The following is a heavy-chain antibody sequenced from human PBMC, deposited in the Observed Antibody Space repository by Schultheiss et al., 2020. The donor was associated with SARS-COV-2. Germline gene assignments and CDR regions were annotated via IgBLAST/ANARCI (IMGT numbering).Heavy chain of an antibody. CDR2: ISGSGTVISGSGGYT. CDR1: GFTFSDYY. V-gene: IGHV3-23*01. CDR3: AKCYDSSGYYWYYFDY. D-gene: IGHD3-22*01. J-gene: IGHJ4*02. Sequence: GGSLRLSCAASGFTFSDYYMSWVRQAPGKGLEWVSVISGSGTVISGSGGYTYYADSVKGRFTISRDNSKNTLYLQMNSLRAEDTAVYYCAKCYDSSGYYWYYFDYWGQGTLVTVSS.